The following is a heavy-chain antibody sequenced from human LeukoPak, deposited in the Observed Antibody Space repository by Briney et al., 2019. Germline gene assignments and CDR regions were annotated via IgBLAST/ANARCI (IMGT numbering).Heavy chain of an antibody. CDR1: GFTFDDYA. V-gene: IGHV3-9*01. J-gene: IGHJ4*02. CDR2: ISWNSGSI. D-gene: IGHD6-13*01. CDR3: ATLAAAGTGFDY. Sequence: GGSLRLSCAASGFTFDDYAMHWVRQAPGKGLEWVSGISWNSGSIGYADSVKGRFTISRDNAKNSLYLQMSSLRAEDTALYYCATLAAAGTGFDYWGQGTLVTVSS.